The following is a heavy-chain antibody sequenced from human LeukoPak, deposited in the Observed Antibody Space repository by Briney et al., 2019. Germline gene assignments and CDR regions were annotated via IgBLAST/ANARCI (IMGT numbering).Heavy chain of an antibody. D-gene: IGHD2-2*02. CDR1: GFTFEEYG. J-gene: IGHJ4*02. CDR2: ISWNSDNI. Sequence: GGALRLSCAASGFTFEEYGMHWVRQVPVKGLEWVSAISWNSDNIDYADSVKGRFPISRDNAKNSLYLEMSSLRNEDTAFYYCAKAGCSSTTCYTNSWGQGTLVTVSS. V-gene: IGHV3-9*01. CDR3: AKAGCSSTTCYTNS.